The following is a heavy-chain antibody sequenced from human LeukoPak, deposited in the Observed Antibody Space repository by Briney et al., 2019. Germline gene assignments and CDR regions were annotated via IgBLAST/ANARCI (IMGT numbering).Heavy chain of an antibody. J-gene: IGHJ1*01. CDR1: GGSISSGSYY. Sequence: NPSETLSLTCTVSGGSISSGSYYWSWIRQPAGKGLEWIGRIYTSGSTNYNPSLKSRVTISVDTSKNQFSLKLSSVTAADTAVYYCARVVQSTDSSGFYLPEYFQHWGQGTLVTVSS. CDR2: IYTSGST. CDR3: ARVVQSTDSSGFYLPEYFQH. D-gene: IGHD3-22*01. V-gene: IGHV4-61*02.